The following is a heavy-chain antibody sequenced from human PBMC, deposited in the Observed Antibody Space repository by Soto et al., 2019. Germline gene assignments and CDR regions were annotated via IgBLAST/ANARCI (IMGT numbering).Heavy chain of an antibody. CDR2: INHSGST. V-gene: IGHV4-34*01. D-gene: IGHD3-16*01. Sequence: QVQLQQWGAGLLKPSETLSLTCAVYGGSFSGYYWSWIRQPPGKGLEWIGEINHSGSTNYNPSLKSRVTRSVDTSKNQFSLKLSSVTAADTAVYYCARRGGLSYYYYYGMDVWGQGTTVTVSS. CDR3: ARRGGLSYYYYYGMDV. J-gene: IGHJ6*02. CDR1: GGSFSGYY.